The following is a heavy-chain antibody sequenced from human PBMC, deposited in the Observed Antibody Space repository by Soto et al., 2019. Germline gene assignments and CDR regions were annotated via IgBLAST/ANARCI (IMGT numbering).Heavy chain of an antibody. V-gene: IGHV4-61*08. D-gene: IGHD3-22*01. J-gene: IGHJ3*02. Sequence: SETLSLTCTVSGGSASSGDYYWIWIRHPPGKGLEWIGYIYYSGSTNYNPSLKSRVTISVDTSKNQFSLKLSSVTAADTAVYYCARLRIYYDSSRGTVYAFDMWGQGTMVTVS. CDR3: ARLRIYYDSSRGTVYAFDM. CDR2: IYYSGST. CDR1: GGSASSGDYY.